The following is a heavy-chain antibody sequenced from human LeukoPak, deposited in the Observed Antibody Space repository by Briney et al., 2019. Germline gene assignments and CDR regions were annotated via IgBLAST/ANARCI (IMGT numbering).Heavy chain of an antibody. CDR3: ARQSDIRTRRGDDAFDV. CDR2: INIYNGNT. V-gene: IGHV1-18*01. J-gene: IGHJ3*01. D-gene: IGHD3-10*01. CDR1: GYIFTRNG. Sequence: ASVKVSCKASGYIFTRNGISWVRQAPGQGLEWMGWINIYNGNTNYVQKFQGRVTMTTDTSTSTAYMELRSLRSDDTAMYYCARQSDIRTRRGDDAFDVWGQGTVVTVSS.